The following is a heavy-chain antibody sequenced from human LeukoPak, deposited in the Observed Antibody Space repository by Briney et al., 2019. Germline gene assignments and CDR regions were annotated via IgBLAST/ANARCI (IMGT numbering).Heavy chain of an antibody. V-gene: IGHV4-39*01. CDR1: GGSISGGPYY. CDR2: IYSDGST. D-gene: IGHD6-19*01. J-gene: IGHJ4*02. Sequence: KSSETLSLTCTVSGGSISGGPYYWGWIRQPPGKGLEWIGSIYSDGSTYYNPSLKNRVTISVDRSKNQFSLKLRSVTTADTALYFCAGRIAMSGNPYFNYWGQGTLVTVSS. CDR3: AGRIAMSGNPYFNY.